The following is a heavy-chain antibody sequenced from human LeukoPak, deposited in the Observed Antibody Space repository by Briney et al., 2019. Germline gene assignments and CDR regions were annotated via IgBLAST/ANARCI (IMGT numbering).Heavy chain of an antibody. CDR3: ARVPRDSSGYYIFDY. Sequence: PGGSLRLSCAASGFTFSSYAMSWVRQAPGKGLEWVSAISGSGGSTYYADSVKGRFTISRDNSKNTLYLQMNSLRAEDTAVYYCARVPRDSSGYYIFDYWGQGTLVTVSS. CDR1: GFTFSSYA. CDR2: ISGSGGST. D-gene: IGHD3-22*01. J-gene: IGHJ4*02. V-gene: IGHV3-23*01.